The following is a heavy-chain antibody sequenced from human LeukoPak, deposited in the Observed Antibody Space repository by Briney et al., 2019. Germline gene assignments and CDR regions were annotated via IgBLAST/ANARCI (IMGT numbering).Heavy chain of an antibody. CDR2: VNPNSGDT. CDR3: ARIYYYGSGSYYYFDY. Sequence: ASVKVSCKASGYTFTGYYIHWVRQAPGQGLEWMGWVNPNSGDTKYAQKFQGRVTMTRDTSISTAYMELSRLRSDDTAVYYCARIYYYGSGSYYYFDYWGQGTLATVSS. V-gene: IGHV1-2*02. CDR1: GYTFTGYY. J-gene: IGHJ4*02. D-gene: IGHD3-10*01.